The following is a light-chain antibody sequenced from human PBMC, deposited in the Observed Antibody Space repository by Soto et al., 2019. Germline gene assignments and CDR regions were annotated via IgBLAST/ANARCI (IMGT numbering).Light chain of an antibody. CDR1: QSPSNY. V-gene: IGKV1-39*01. Sequence: DIQMTQSPSSLSASVGDRVTISCRASQSPSNYLNWYQHKSGTAPKLLIYAASSLQSGVPPRFSGSGSGTDFTLTISSLQPEDYATYYCQQSYSIPLTFGGGTKVDIK. J-gene: IGKJ4*01. CDR3: QQSYSIPLT. CDR2: AAS.